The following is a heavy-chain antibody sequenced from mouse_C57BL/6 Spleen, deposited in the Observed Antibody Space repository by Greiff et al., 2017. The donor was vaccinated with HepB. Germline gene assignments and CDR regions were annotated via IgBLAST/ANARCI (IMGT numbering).Heavy chain of an antibody. CDR1: GFTFSDYG. D-gene: IGHD1-1*01. CDR2: ISSGSSTI. Sequence: EVKLVESGGGLVKPGGSLKLSCAASGFTFSDYGMHWVRQAPEKGLEWVAYISSGSSTIYYADTVKGRFTISRDNAKHTLFLQMTSLRSEDTARYYCARQDYGSSYWYCDVWGTGTPVTVSS. J-gene: IGHJ1*03. V-gene: IGHV5-17*01. CDR3: ARQDYGSSYWYCDV.